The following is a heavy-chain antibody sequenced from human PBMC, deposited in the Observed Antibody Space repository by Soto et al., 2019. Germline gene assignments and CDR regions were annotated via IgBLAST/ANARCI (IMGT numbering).Heavy chain of an antibody. CDR3: ARDSYKPPTWFDP. J-gene: IGHJ5*02. CDR2: ISAYNGNT. CDR1: GYTFTNFG. Sequence: GASVKVSCKASGYTFTNFGISWVRQAPGQGLEWMGWISAYNGNTNYAQKLQGRVTMTTDTSTSTAYMELRSLRSDDTAVYYCARDSYKPPTWFDPWGQGTLVTVSS. D-gene: IGHD1-1*01. V-gene: IGHV1-18*01.